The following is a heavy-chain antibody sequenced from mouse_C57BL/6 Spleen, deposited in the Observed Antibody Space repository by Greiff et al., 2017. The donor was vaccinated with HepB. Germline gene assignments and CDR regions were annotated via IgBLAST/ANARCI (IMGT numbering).Heavy chain of an antibody. Sequence: QVQLQQSGAELARPGASVKMSCKASGYTFTSYTMHWVKQRPGQGLEWIGYINPSSGYTKYNQKFKDKATLTADKSSSTSYMQLSSLTSEDSAVSYCAKFGGLPPVDGDYWGQGTSVTVSS. CDR1: GYTFTSYT. CDR3: AKFGGLPPVDGDY. CDR2: INPSSGYT. D-gene: IGHD1-1*01. J-gene: IGHJ4*01. V-gene: IGHV1-4*01.